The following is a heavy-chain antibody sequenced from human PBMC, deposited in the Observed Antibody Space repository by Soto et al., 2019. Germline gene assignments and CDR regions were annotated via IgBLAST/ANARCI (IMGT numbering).Heavy chain of an antibody. V-gene: IGHV3-33*01. CDR3: AGLAYYFVH. CDR2: IWSDGSKQ. J-gene: IGHJ4*02. CDR1: GFTFSSYA. D-gene: IGHD3-16*01. Sequence: QVQLMESGGGLVQPGRSLSLSCAASGFTFSSYAMHWVRQAPGKGLEWVALIWSDGSKQHYADSVKGRFTISRDNSRNTLYLQMNSLRAEDTAVYYCAGLAYYFVHWGQGSLVTVSS.